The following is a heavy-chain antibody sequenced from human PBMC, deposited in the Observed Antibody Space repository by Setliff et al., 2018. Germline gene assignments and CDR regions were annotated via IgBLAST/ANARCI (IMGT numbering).Heavy chain of an antibody. CDR1: GLSYTNDW. D-gene: IGHD3-10*01. CDR3: FGAGTCSY. J-gene: IGHJ4*02. CDR2: INPHGSEK. Sequence: PGGSLRLSCTASGLSYTNDWVSWVRQAPGKGLEWLASINPHGSEKYYADSVKGRFTISRDNAKNSLSLQMNNLRREDTAVYYCFGAGTCSYWGQGTLVTVSS. V-gene: IGHV3-7*01.